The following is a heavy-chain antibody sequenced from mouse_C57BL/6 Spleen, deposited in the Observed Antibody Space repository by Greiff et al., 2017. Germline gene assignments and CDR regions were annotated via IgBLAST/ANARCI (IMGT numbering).Heavy chain of an antibody. CDR1: GYAFSSSW. D-gene: IGHD2-4*01. CDR3: AKEGGLPCFDY. CDR2: IYPGNGDT. J-gene: IGHJ2*01. V-gene: IGHV1-82*01. Sequence: QVQLQQSGPELVKPGASVKISCKASGYAFSSSWMNWVKQRPGKGLEWIGRIYPGNGDTHYNGKFKGKATLTADKSSRTAYIQLSSLTSEVSAVYFCAKEGGLPCFDYWGQGTTLTVSS.